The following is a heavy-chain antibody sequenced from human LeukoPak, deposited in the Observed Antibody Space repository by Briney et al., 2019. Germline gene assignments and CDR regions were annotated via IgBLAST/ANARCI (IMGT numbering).Heavy chain of an antibody. CDR3: ARRVDSSSSYED. V-gene: IGHV1-18*01. J-gene: IGHJ1*01. D-gene: IGHD6-6*01. CDR2: IGADHDNT. Sequence: ASVKVSCKVSGLTLNSDGITWVRQVPGQGLQWMGWIGADHDNTNYAQIFQGRVTMTTDTSTRTVYMQLRSLTSDDTAVYSCARRVDSSSSYEDWGQGTWVTFSS. CDR1: GLTLNSDG.